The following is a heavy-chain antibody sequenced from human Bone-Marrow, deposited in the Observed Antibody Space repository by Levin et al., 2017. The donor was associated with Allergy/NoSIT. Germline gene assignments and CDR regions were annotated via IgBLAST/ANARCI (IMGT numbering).Heavy chain of an antibody. D-gene: IGHD2-21*02. J-gene: IGHJ5*02. CDR2: VYYSGST. CDR3: AIGHRQQHLDGYRFDP. Sequence: TSQTLSLTCSVSGVSIPNTDYYWTWIRQPPGKGLEWIGIVYYSGSTYFNPSLKNRVTMSKDTAQNRFTLNLRSATAADTGVYYCAIGHRQQHLDGYRFDPWGRGTLVTVSS. CDR1: GVSIPNTDYY. V-gene: IGHV4-39*06.